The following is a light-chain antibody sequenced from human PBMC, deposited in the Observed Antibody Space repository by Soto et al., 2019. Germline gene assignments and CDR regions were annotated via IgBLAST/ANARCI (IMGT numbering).Light chain of an antibody. CDR1: QSVSSNF. J-gene: IGKJ2*01. CDR2: GIS. Sequence: EIVLTQSPDSLSLSPGERATLSCRASQSVSSNFFAWYQQKPGQAPRLLIHGISIRATGTPDRFSGSGSETDFTLTISRLEPEDCAIYYCQQYAASPRTFGRGTKLEI. CDR3: QQYAASPRT. V-gene: IGKV3-20*01.